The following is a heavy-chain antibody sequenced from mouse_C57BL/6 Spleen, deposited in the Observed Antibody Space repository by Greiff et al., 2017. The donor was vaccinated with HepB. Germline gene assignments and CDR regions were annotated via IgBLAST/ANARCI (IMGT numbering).Heavy chain of an antibody. CDR3: AAYGSSSPYAMDY. V-gene: IGHV1-52*01. Sequence: QVQLQQSGAELVRPGSSVKLSCKASGYTFTSYWMHWVKQRPIQGLEWIGNIDPSDSETHYNQKFKDKATLTVDKSSSTAYMQLSSLTSEDSAVYDCAAYGSSSPYAMDYWGQGTSVTVSS. J-gene: IGHJ4*01. CDR2: IDPSDSET. CDR1: GYTFTSYW. D-gene: IGHD1-1*01.